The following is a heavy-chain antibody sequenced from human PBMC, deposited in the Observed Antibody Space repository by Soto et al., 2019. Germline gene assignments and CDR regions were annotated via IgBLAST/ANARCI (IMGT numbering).Heavy chain of an antibody. D-gene: IGHD6-13*01. CDR3: ARGVIAAAGTLSYYYYYYMDV. CDR1: GGSFSGYY. V-gene: IGHV4-34*01. Sequence: SETLSLTCAVYGGSFSGYYWSWIRQPPGKGLEWIGEINHSGSTNYNPSLKSRVTISVDTSKNQFSLKLSSVTAADTAVYYCARGVIAAAGTLSYYYYYYMDVWGKGTTVTVSS. J-gene: IGHJ6*03. CDR2: INHSGST.